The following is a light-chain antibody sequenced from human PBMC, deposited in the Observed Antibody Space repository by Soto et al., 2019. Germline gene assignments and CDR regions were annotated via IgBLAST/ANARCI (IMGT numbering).Light chain of an antibody. CDR1: QSISSW. CDR2: DVS. J-gene: IGKJ1*01. Sequence: IQMTQSPSSLSASVGDRVTMTCRASQSISSWLAWYQQKPGKAPKVMIYDVSSLESGVPSRFRGSGSGTEFTLTISSLQPDDFETYYCQQYNDYSATFGQGTKVDIK. V-gene: IGKV1-5*01. CDR3: QQYNDYSAT.